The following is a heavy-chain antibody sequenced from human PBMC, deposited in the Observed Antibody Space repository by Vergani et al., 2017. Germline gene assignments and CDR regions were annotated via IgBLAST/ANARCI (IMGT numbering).Heavy chain of an antibody. CDR3: VRDPDYSTFDS. Sequence: DVRLVESGGGVVQPGGSLRLSCAASGFTFSGYSMNLVRQTPGKGLEWISYIGVSDNSIYYADCVMGRFAIPRDNARNLLFLQMNSLRADDSALYFCVRDPDYSTFDSWGQGTLVTVS. CDR1: GFTFSGYS. V-gene: IGHV3-48*01. D-gene: IGHD4-11*01. J-gene: IGHJ4*02. CDR2: IGVSDNSI.